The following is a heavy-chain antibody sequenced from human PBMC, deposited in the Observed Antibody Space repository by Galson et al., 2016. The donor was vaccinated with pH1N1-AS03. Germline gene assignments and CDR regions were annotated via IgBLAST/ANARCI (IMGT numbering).Heavy chain of an antibody. CDR3: THAGTGYNSSWTCFDS. J-gene: IGHJ4*02. CDR1: GFSLSTTSVG. CDR2: IYWNDAK. V-gene: IGHV2-5*01. Sequence: PALVKPTQTLTLTCTFSGFSLSTTSVGVGWIRQPPGKALEWLALIYWNDAKRYSPSLKSRLTITKDTSRNHVVLTMTNVDPVETATYYCTHAGTGYNSSWTCFDSWGQATPVTVSS. D-gene: IGHD6-13*01.